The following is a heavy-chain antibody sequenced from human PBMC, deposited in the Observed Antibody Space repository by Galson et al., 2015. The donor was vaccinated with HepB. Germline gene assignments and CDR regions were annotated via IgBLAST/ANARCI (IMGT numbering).Heavy chain of an antibody. CDR2: IYWDDDK. D-gene: IGHD3-3*01. CDR3: ARGRNAILDTFAMDV. Sequence: PALVKPTQTLTLTCTFSGFSLTTIGVGVGWIRQPPGKALQWLAPIYWDDDKRYSPSLKSRLTITKDTSKNQVVLTMTNMDPLDTAPYYCARGRNAILDTFAMDVWGQGTSIIVSS. V-gene: IGHV2-5*02. CDR1: GFSLTTIGVG. J-gene: IGHJ6*02.